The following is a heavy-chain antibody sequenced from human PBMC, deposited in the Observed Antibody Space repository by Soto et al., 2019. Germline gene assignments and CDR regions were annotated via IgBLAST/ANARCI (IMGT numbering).Heavy chain of an antibody. J-gene: IGHJ4*02. CDR1: GGSMIAYY. D-gene: IGHD6-13*01. V-gene: IGHV4-59*01. CDR3: ARVRGTAGKRYFDY. CDR2: TYYSGST. Sequence: KPSETLSLTCTVSGGSMIAYYWNWMRQPPGKGLQWIGYTYYSGSTTYNPSLKSRVTISVDSSKNQSSLKLDSVTPADTAVYYCARVRGTAGKRYFDYWGPGTLVTVSS.